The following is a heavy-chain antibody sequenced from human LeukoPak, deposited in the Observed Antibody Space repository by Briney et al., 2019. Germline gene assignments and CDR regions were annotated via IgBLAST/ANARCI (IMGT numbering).Heavy chain of an antibody. CDR1: GFTFSSYG. D-gene: IGHD3-3*01. Sequence: QAGGSLRLSCAASGFTFSSYGMHWVRQAPGKGLEWVAVMWYDGSNKYYADSVKGRFTISRDNSKNTLYLQMNSLRAEDTAVYYCARDILYDFWSGYYPVDYYYGMDVWGQGTTVTVSS. V-gene: IGHV3-33*01. CDR3: ARDILYDFWSGYYPVDYYYGMDV. J-gene: IGHJ6*02. CDR2: MWYDGSNK.